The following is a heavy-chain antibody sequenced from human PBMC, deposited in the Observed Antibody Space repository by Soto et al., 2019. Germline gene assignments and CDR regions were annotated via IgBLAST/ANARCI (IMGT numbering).Heavy chain of an antibody. V-gene: IGHV4-4*07. CDR2: IYSSGST. CDR1: GGAISTYY. D-gene: IGHD3-3*01. J-gene: IGHJ5*02. CDR3: ARGQRFSDWFDP. Sequence: QVHLQESGPGLVKPSETLSLTCTVSGGAISTYYWTWIRQPAGKGLEWIGRIYSSGSTKYNPSLQSRVTMSLDTSNNQVSLRLTSVTAADTAVYYCARGQRFSDWFDPWGQGTLVTVSS.